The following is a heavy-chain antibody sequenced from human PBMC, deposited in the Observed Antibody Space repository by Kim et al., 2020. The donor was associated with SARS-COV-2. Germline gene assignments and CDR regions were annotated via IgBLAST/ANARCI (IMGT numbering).Heavy chain of an antibody. CDR2: INHSGST. D-gene: IGHD3-3*01. CDR1: GGSFSGYY. CDR3: ARRGKDFWSGYQFMGY. Sequence: SETLSLTCAVYGGSFSGYYWSWIRQPPGKGLEWIGEINHSGSTNYNPSLKSRVTISVDTSKNQFSLKLSSVTAADTAVYYCARRGKDFWSGYQFMGYWGQGTLVTVSS. V-gene: IGHV4-34*01. J-gene: IGHJ4*02.